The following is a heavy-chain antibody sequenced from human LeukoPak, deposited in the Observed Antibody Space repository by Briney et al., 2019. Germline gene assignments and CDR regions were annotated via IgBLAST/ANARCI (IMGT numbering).Heavy chain of an antibody. CDR3: AFSLVVPAAQPSPYYYYYYMDV. D-gene: IGHD2-2*01. J-gene: IGHJ6*03. V-gene: IGHV1-2*02. Sequence: ASVKVSCKASGYTFTGYYMHWVRQAPGQGVEWVGWINPNSGGTNYAQKFQGRVTMTRDTSISTAYMELSRLRSDDTAVYYCAFSLVVPAAQPSPYYYYYYMDVWGKGTTVTVSS. CDR1: GYTFTGYY. CDR2: INPNSGGT.